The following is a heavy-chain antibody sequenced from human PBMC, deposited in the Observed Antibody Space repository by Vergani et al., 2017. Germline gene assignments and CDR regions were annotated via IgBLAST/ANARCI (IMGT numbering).Heavy chain of an antibody. CDR2: ITSYNGNT. CDR3: ASDSPYGSGRLWYDY. Sequence: QVQLVQSGAEVKKPGASVKVSCKASGYTFTSFGFSWVRQAPGQGLEWMRWITSYNGNTNYAQNLQVRVTMTTDTSTSTAYMELRSLRSDDTAVYYCASDSPYGSGRLWYDYWGQGTLVTVSS. CDR1: GYTFTSFG. D-gene: IGHD3-10*01. V-gene: IGHV1-18*01. J-gene: IGHJ4*02.